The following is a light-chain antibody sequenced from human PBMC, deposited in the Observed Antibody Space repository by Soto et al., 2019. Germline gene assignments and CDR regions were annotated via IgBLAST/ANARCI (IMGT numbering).Light chain of an antibody. J-gene: IGLJ2*01. Sequence: QSALTQPASVSGSPGQSITISCIGTSSDVGAYNYVSWYQQHPGKAPKLMIYDVSNRPSGVSNRFSGSKSGNTASLTISGLQAEDEAEYYCSSYTSSSTLVFGGGTKLTVL. CDR1: SSDVGAYNY. V-gene: IGLV2-14*01. CDR2: DVS. CDR3: SSYTSSSTLV.